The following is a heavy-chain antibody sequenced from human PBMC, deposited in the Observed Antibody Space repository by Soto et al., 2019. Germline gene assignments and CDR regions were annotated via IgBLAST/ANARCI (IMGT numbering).Heavy chain of an antibody. CDR3: ARVEGRSGYTD. J-gene: IGHJ4*02. CDR1: GGTFSSYT. V-gene: IGHV1-69*02. D-gene: IGHD6-19*01. Sequence: QVQLVQSGAEVKKPGSSVKVSCKASGGTFSSYTISWVRQAPGQGLEWMGRIIPILGIANYAQKFQGRVTITAEKSTSTAYMELSSLRSEDTAVYYCARVEGRSGYTDWGQGTLLTVSS. CDR2: IIPILGIA.